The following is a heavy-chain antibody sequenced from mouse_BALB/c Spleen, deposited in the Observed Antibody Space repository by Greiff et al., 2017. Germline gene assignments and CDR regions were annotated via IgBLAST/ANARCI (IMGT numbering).Heavy chain of an antibody. CDR1: GYAFTNYL. CDR3: ARQLGAHYYAMDD. V-gene: IGHV1-54*01. D-gene: IGHD3-1*01. J-gene: IGHJ4*01. Sequence: QVQLQQSGAELVRPGTSVKVSCKASGYAFTNYLIEWVKQRPGQGLEWIGVINPGSGGTNYNEKFKGKATLTADKSSSTAYMQLSSLTSDDSAVYFCARQLGAHYYAMDDWGQGTSVTVSS. CDR2: INPGSGGT.